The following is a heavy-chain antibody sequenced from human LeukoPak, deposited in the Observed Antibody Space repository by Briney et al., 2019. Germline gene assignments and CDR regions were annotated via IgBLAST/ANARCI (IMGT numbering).Heavy chain of an antibody. D-gene: IGHD1-1*01. CDR1: GFTFENYA. V-gene: IGHV3-9*01. CDR3: ARDGRALRTDDPWLDY. Sequence: GRSLRLSCAASGFTFENYAIHWVRQGPGKGLEWVSGVSWNSATIVYADSVKGRFTISRDNAKKFVFLQMNSLRPEDTALYYCARDGRALRTDDPWLDYWGQGTLVTVSS. CDR2: VSWNSATI. J-gene: IGHJ4*02.